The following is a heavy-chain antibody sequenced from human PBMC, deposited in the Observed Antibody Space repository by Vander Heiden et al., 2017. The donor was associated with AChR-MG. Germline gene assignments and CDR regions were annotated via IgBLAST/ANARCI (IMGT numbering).Heavy chain of an antibody. CDR3: ARLGWQLVLGD. V-gene: IGHV3-7*01. Sequence: EVQLVESGGGLVQPGGSLRLSCAASGFTFSSYWMSWVRQSPGKGLEWVANIKQDGSEKYYVDSVKGRFTISRDNAKNSLYLQMNSLRAEDTAVYYCARLGWQLVLGDWGQGTLVTVSS. CDR2: IKQDGSEK. D-gene: IGHD2-15*01. CDR1: GFTFSSYW. J-gene: IGHJ4*02.